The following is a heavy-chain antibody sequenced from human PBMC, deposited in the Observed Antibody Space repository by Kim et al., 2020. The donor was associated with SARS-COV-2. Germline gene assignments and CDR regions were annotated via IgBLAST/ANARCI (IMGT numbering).Heavy chain of an antibody. D-gene: IGHD5-18*01. CDR3: AAVLGHVDTAIPYYGMDV. J-gene: IGHJ6*02. CDR2: IVVGSGNT. V-gene: IGHV1-58*01. Sequence: SVKVSCKASGFTFTSSAVQWVRQARGQRLEWIGWIVVGSGNTNYAQKFQERVTITRDMSTSTAYMELSSLRSEDTAVYYCAAVLGHVDTAIPYYGMDVWGQGTTVTVSS. CDR1: GFTFTSSA.